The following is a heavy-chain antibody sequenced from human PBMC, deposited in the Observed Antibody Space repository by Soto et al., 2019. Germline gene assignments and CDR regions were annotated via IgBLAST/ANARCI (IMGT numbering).Heavy chain of an antibody. V-gene: IGHV1-18*01. D-gene: IGHD3-16*01. CDR3: AMVDNYVTPTPQDV. J-gene: IGHJ6*02. Sequence: QVQLVQSGDEVRKPGSSVKVSCKASGYIFVNYGIAWVRQAPGQGLEWMGWISPYSGNKHYASKVQGRLTMTTDTSTSTAYMDLGSLTSDDTAVDYCAMVDNYVTPTPQDVWGQGTTVTVSS. CDR1: GYIFVNYG. CDR2: ISPYSGNK.